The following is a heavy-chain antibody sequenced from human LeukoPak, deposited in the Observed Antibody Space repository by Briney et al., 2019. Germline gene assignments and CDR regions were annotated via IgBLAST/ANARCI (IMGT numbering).Heavy chain of an antibody. CDR3: ARRPNDYDSSGYYSS. D-gene: IGHD3-22*01. V-gene: IGHV4-59*08. CDR2: IYYSGST. CDR1: GGSISSYY. Sequence: SETLSLTCTVSGGSISSYYWRWIRQPPGKGLEWIGYIYYSGSTKYNPSLKSRVTISVDTSKNQFSLKLSSVTAADTAVYYCARRPNDYDSSGYYSSWGQGTLVTVSS. J-gene: IGHJ4*02.